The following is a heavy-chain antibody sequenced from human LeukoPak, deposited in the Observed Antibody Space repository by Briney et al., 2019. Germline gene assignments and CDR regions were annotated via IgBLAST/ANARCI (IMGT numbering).Heavy chain of an antibody. CDR3: ARAGSITIFGVVIMAAFDI. CDR2: MNPNSGNT. CDR1: GYTFTSYD. V-gene: IGHV1-8*03. D-gene: IGHD3-3*01. Sequence: GASVKVPCKASGYTFTSYDINWVRQATGQGLEWMGWMNPNSGNTGYAQKFQGRVTITRNTSISTAYMELSSLRSEDTAVYYCARAGSITIFGVVIMAAFDIWGQGTMVTVSS. J-gene: IGHJ3*02.